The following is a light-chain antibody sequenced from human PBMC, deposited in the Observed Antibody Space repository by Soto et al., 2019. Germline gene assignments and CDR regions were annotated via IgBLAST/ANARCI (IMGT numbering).Light chain of an antibody. J-gene: IGLJ2*01. CDR2: DDS. Sequence: QSVLTQPASVSGSPGQSITISCTGTSSDVGGYNYVSWYQQHPGKAPKFMIYDDSNRPSGVSNRFSGSKSGNTASLTISGLQAEDEADYYCSSYTSSSTLVFGGGTKVTVL. V-gene: IGLV2-14*01. CDR1: SSDVGGYNY. CDR3: SSYTSSSTLV.